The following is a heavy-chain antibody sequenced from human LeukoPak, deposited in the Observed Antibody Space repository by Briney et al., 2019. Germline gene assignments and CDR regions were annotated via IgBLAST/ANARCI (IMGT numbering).Heavy chain of an antibody. Sequence: ASVNVSCKASGYTFTSYDINWVRQATGQGLEGMGWMNPNSGNTGYAQKFQGRVTITRNTSISTAYMELSSLRSEDTAVYYCARSMSVAATPADYWGQGTLVTVSS. D-gene: IGHD2-15*01. V-gene: IGHV1-8*03. CDR2: MNPNSGNT. CDR1: GYTFTSYD. J-gene: IGHJ4*02. CDR3: ARSMSVAATPADY.